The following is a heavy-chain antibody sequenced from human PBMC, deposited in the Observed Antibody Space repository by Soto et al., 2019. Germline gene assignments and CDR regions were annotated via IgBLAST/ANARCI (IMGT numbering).Heavy chain of an antibody. Sequence: QEQLVQSGAEVKEPGSSVKVSCKASGDTFRNYAFTWVRQAPGQGLEWMGTIIPLFSTRYAQKFQGRVTMTADESTSTVYMDLSSLKSDDTAVYYCARDPGIAVAGRRTSFEHWDQGTLVTVSS. CDR2: IIPLFST. J-gene: IGHJ4*02. CDR3: ARDPGIAVAGRRTSFEH. V-gene: IGHV1-69*18. CDR1: GDTFRNYA. D-gene: IGHD6-19*01.